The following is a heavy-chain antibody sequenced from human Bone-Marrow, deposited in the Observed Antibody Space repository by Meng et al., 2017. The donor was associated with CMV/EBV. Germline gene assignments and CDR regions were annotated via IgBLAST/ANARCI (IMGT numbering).Heavy chain of an antibody. Sequence: SETLSLTCTVSGGSISSYYWSWIRQPPGKGLEWIGYIYYSGSTNYNPSLKSRVTISVDTSKNQFSLKLSSVTAADTAVYYCARASLVGATPFDYWGQGTLV. D-gene: IGHD1-26*01. V-gene: IGHV4-59*01. CDR2: IYYSGST. CDR3: ARASLVGATPFDY. CDR1: GGSISSYY. J-gene: IGHJ4*02.